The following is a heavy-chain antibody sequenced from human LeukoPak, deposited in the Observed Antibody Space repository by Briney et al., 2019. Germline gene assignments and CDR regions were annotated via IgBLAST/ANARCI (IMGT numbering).Heavy chain of an antibody. Sequence: SETLSLTSAVHGGSFSGYYWSWIRQPPGKGLEWIGEINHSGSTKYNPSLKSRVTISVDTSKNQFSLKLSSVTAADTAVYYCARHKRRDGYNRGGYYFDYWGQGTLVTVSS. CDR2: INHSGST. D-gene: IGHD5-24*01. J-gene: IGHJ4*02. CDR3: ARHKRRDGYNRGGYYFDY. V-gene: IGHV4-34*01. CDR1: GGSFSGYY.